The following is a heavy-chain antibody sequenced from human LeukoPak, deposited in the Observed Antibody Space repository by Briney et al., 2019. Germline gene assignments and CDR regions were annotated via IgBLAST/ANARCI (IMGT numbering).Heavy chain of an antibody. Sequence: GASVNVSCTASGGTFSSYAISWVRQAPGQGLEWMGGIIPIFGTANYAQKFQGRVTITADESTSTAYMELSSLRSEDTAVYYCARSSGEWLLPYNYYYGMDVWGQGTTVTVSS. CDR2: IIPIFGTA. J-gene: IGHJ6*02. V-gene: IGHV1-69*13. CDR1: GGTFSSYA. D-gene: IGHD3-3*01. CDR3: ARSSGEWLLPYNYYYGMDV.